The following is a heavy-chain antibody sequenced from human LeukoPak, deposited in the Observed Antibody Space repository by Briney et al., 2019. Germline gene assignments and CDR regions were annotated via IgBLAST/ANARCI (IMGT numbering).Heavy chain of an antibody. J-gene: IGHJ4*02. V-gene: IGHV3-30*18. CDR1: GFTFSSYG. CDR2: ISYDGSNK. CDR3: AKEYASGWVDY. D-gene: IGHD6-19*01. Sequence: PGRSLRLSCAASGFTFSSYGMHWVRQAPGKGLEWVAVISYDGSNKYYADSVKGRFTISRDNSKNTLYLQMNSLGAEDTAVYYCAKEYASGWVDYWGQGTLVTVSS.